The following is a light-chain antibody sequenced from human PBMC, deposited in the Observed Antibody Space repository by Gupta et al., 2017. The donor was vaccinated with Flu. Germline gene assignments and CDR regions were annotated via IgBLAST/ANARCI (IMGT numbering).Light chain of an antibody. CDR1: NIGGKA. CDR2: DDS. Sequence: SSVLPLPPSVSVAPGQTARITCGGNNIGGKAVHWYQQKPGQAPVLVVHDDSDRHSGIPERCSGPNSGNSGSNSGNTATLTISRVEAGDEADYYCQVWDSSSDHRVFGGGTKLTVL. J-gene: IGLJ3*02. V-gene: IGLV3-21*02. CDR3: QVWDSSSDHRV.